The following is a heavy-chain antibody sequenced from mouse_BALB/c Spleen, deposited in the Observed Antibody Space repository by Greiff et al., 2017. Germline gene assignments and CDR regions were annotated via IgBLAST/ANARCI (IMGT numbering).Heavy chain of an antibody. J-gene: IGHJ4*01. CDR3: ARMTYYYGTLYYAMDY. CDR1: GFSLSTSGMS. D-gene: IGHD1-1*01. Sequence: QVTLKESGPGILQPSQTLSLTCSFSGFSLSTSGMSVGWIRQPSGKGLEWLAHIWWNDDKYYNPALKSRLTISKDTSNNQVFLKIASVVTADTATYYCARMTYYYGTLYYAMDYWGQGTSVTVSS. CDR2: IWWNDDK. V-gene: IGHV8-8*01.